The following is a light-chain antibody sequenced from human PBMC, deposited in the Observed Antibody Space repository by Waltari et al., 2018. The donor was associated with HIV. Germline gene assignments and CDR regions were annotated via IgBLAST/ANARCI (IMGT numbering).Light chain of an antibody. V-gene: IGLV2-8*01. J-gene: IGLJ2*01. CDR3: ASHAGSKDV. CDR1: SSDVGAYNY. Sequence: QSALTQPPSASGSPGQSVTISCTGTSSDVGAYNYVSWFQQHPGKAPKLMIYDVTKRPSWFPGRFPGSKSGNPASLTVSGLQAEDEADYYCASHAGSKDVFGGGTRLTVL. CDR2: DVT.